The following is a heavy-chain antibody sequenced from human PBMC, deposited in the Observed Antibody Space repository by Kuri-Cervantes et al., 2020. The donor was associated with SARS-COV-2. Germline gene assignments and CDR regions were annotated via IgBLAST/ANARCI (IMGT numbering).Heavy chain of an antibody. CDR1: GFTFSSYA. D-gene: IGHD6-19*01. Sequence: GESLKISCAASGFTFSSYAMNWVRQAPGKGLEWVASINSRSTYIFYADSVKGRFTISRDNARHSLYLQMNSLSTEDTAVYYCARGIAVADTESFDYWGLGTLVTVSS. V-gene: IGHV3-21*04. J-gene: IGHJ4*02. CDR2: INSRSTYI. CDR3: ARGIAVADTESFDY.